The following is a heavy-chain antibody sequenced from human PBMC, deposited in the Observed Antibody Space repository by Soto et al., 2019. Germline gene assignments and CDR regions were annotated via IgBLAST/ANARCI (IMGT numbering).Heavy chain of an antibody. CDR3: ARDERYCSGGSCYDWFDP. CDR1: GYTFTSYG. CDR2: ISAYNGNT. Sequence: QVQLVQSGAEVKKPGASVKVSCKASGYTFTSYGISWVRQDPGQGLEWMGWISAYNGNTNYAQKLQGRVTMTTDTSTSTAYIELRSLRSDDTAVYYCARDERYCSGGSCYDWFDPWGQGTLVTVSS. V-gene: IGHV1-18*01. D-gene: IGHD2-15*01. J-gene: IGHJ5*02.